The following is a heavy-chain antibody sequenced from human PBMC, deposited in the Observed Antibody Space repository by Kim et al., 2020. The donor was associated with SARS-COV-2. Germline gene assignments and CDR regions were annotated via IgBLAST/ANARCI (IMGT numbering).Heavy chain of an antibody. D-gene: IGHD7-27*01. V-gene: IGHV4-59*08. CDR2: IYYTGSS. CDR3: ARNWGAYTGNPFYSYGMDV. Sequence: SETLSLICSVSGASISRDYWTWIRQPPGKGLEWMGNIYYTGSSNSNSSLKSRVTISLDTSNNQFSLKLNSVTAADTAVYYCARNWGAYTGNPFYSYGMDV. J-gene: IGHJ6*01. CDR1: GASISRDY.